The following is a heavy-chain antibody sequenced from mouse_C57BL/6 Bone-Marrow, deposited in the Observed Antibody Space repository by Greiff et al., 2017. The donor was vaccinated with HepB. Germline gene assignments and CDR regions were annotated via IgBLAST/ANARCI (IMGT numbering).Heavy chain of an antibody. CDR2: INPSSGYT. D-gene: IGHD2-3*01. Sequence: VQLQESGAELARPGASVKMSCKASGYTFTSYTMHWVKQRPGQGLEWIGYINPSSGYTKYNQKFKDKATLTEDKSSSTAYMQLSSLTSEDSAVYYCARLDDGYYEPSAYWGQGTLVTVSA. CDR1: GYTFTSYT. J-gene: IGHJ3*01. V-gene: IGHV1-4*01. CDR3: ARLDDGYYEPSAY.